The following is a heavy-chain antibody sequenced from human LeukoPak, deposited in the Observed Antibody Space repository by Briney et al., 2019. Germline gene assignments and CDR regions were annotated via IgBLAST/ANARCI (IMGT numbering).Heavy chain of an antibody. Sequence: GGSLRLSCAASGLTFSRYAMHWVRQAPGKGLEWVSAISGSGGSTYYADSVKGRFTISRDNSKNTLYLQMNSLRVEDTAVYYCAKDSRDGYNYFDYWGQGTLVTVSS. CDR3: AKDSRDGYNYFDY. J-gene: IGHJ4*02. CDR1: GLTFSRYA. V-gene: IGHV3-23*01. D-gene: IGHD5-24*01. CDR2: ISGSGGST.